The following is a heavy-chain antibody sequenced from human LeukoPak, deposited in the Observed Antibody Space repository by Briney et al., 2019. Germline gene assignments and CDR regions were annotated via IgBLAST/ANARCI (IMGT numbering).Heavy chain of an antibody. V-gene: IGHV3-23*01. Sequence: GGSLRLSCAASGFTVSNNYMSWVRQAPGKGLEWVSAISGSGGSTYYADSVKGRFTISRDNSKNTLYLQMNSLRAEDTAVYYCARSLENDAFDIWGQGTMVTVSS. CDR3: ARSLENDAFDI. D-gene: IGHD1-1*01. CDR2: ISGSGGST. J-gene: IGHJ3*02. CDR1: GFTVSNNY.